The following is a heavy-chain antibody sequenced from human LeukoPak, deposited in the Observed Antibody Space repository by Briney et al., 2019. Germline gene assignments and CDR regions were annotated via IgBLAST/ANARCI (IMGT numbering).Heavy chain of an antibody. Sequence: SETLSLACTVSGGSISSYYWSWIRQPPGKGLEWIGYIYYSGSTNYNPSLKSRVTISVDTFKNQFSLKLSSVTAADTAVYYCARELGSGWYSNWFDPWGQGTLVTVSS. D-gene: IGHD6-19*01. V-gene: IGHV4-59*01. J-gene: IGHJ5*02. CDR3: ARELGSGWYSNWFDP. CDR2: IYYSGST. CDR1: GGSISSYY.